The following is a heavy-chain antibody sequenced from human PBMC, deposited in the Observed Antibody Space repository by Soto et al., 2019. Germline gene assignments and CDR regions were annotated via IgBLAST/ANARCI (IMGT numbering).Heavy chain of an antibody. CDR3: ARERYSYGSSAFDF. J-gene: IGHJ4*01. CDR2: IYHSGST. V-gene: IGHV4-59*01. D-gene: IGHD5-18*01. Sequence: SETLSLTCTVSGGSISSYYWAWIRQPPGKGLEWIGYIYHSGSTNYNPSLKSRVTISVDTSKSQFSLRLSYMTAADTAVYYCARERYSYGSSAFDFWGHGILVTVSS. CDR1: GGSISSYY.